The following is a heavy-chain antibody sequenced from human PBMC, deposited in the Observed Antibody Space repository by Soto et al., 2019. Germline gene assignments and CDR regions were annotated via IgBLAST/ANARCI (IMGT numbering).Heavy chain of an antibody. CDR1: GGAISSGGYS. Sequence: QLQLQESGSGLVKPSQTLSLTCAVSGGAISSGGYSWSWLRQPPGKGLEWIGYIYHSGSTYYNPSRKSRVTISVARSKSESSLQRSSVTAADTAVYYCARTESGTFDPWGQGTLVTVSS. CDR2: IYHSGST. D-gene: IGHD1-7*01. CDR3: ARTESGTFDP. V-gene: IGHV4-30-2*01. J-gene: IGHJ5*02.